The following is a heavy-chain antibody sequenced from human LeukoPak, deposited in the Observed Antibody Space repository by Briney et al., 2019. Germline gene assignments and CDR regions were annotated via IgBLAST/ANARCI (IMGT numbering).Heavy chain of an antibody. CDR2: TYYRSKWYN. Sequence: SQTLSLTCAISGDSVSSISATWNWIRQSPSRGLEWLGRTYYRSKWYNEYAVSVKSRITINSDTSKNQFSLQQNSVTPEDTAVYYCARYSAKRFDYWGQGTLVTVSS. CDR3: ARYSAKRFDY. CDR1: GDSVSSISAT. J-gene: IGHJ4*02. D-gene: IGHD4-11*01. V-gene: IGHV6-1*01.